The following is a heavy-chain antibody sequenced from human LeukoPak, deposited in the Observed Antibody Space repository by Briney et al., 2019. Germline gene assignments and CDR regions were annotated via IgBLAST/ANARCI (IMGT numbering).Heavy chain of an antibody. D-gene: IGHD6-13*01. CDR2: IYSGGST. V-gene: IGHV3-53*01. J-gene: IGHJ4*02. Sequence: TGGSLRLSCAASGFTVSSNYMSWVRQAPGKGLEWVSVIYSGGSTYYADSVKGRFTISRDNSKNTLYLQMNSLRAEDTAVYYCAKGGYFLKVDFDYWGQGTLVTVSS. CDR3: AKGGYFLKVDFDY. CDR1: GFTVSSNY.